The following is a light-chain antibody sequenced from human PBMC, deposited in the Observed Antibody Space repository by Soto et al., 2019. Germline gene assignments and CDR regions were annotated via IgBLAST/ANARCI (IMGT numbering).Light chain of an antibody. CDR2: AAS. CDR1: QGISNY. V-gene: IGKV1-17*03. J-gene: IGKJ1*01. CDR3: LQHNTYPPT. Sequence: DIQMTQSPSAMSASVGDRVTITCRASQGISNYLAWFQQKPGQVPKRLIYAASILQPGVPSRFSGSGSGTEFTLTISGLQPEDFATYYCLQHNTYPPTFCQGTKVEIE.